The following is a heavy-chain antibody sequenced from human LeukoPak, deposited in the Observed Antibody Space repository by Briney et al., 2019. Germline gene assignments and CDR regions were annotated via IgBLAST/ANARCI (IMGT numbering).Heavy chain of an antibody. CDR3: ARERWAGLLWFGELVYYYGMDV. D-gene: IGHD3-10*01. Sequence: ASVTVSCKASGYTFTSYGISWVRQAPGQGLEWMGWISAYNGNTNYAQKLQGRVTMTTDTSTSTAYMELRSLRSDDTAVYYCARERWAGLLWFGELVYYYGMDVWGQGTTVTVSS. J-gene: IGHJ6*02. CDR2: ISAYNGNT. V-gene: IGHV1-18*01. CDR1: GYTFTSYG.